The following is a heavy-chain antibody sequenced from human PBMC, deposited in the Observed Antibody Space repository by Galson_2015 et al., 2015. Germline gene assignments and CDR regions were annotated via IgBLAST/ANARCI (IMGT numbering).Heavy chain of an antibody. V-gene: IGHV1-18*01. J-gene: IGHJ5*02. CDR2: ISAYNGNT. Sequence: SVKVSCKASGYTFTSYGISWVRQAPGQGLEWMGWISAYNGNTNYAQKLQGRVTMTTDTSTSTAYMELRSLRSDDTAVYYCARVGPALIVVVPAATGYWFDPWGQGTLVTVSS. CDR1: GYTFTSYG. D-gene: IGHD2-2*01. CDR3: ARVGPALIVVVPAATGYWFDP.